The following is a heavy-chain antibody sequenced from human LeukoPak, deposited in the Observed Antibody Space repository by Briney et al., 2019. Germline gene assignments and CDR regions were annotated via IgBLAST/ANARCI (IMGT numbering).Heavy chain of an antibody. CDR1: GFTFSNYA. CDR3: AKGHAPSGSYGDY. J-gene: IGHJ4*02. CDR2: IYGSGDGT. Sequence: PGGSLRLSCAASGFTFSNYAMTWVRQAPGKGLEWVSTIYGSGDGTYYADSVKGRFTISRDNSKNTLYVQMNSLRAEDTAVYHCAKGHAPSGSYGDYWGQGTLVTVSS. V-gene: IGHV3-23*01. D-gene: IGHD1-26*01.